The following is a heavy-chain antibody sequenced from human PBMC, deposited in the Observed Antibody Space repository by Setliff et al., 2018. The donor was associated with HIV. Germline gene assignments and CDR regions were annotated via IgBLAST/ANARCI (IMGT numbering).Heavy chain of an antibody. Sequence: ASVKVSCKASGYTFTGYYIHWVRQASGQGLEWMGGITPVIGRPNYAQKFHGRITITADRSTNTAYMELTSLTSDDTAVYYCARGRSEIRGIIYRSLDWFDPWGQGTLVTVSS. J-gene: IGHJ5*02. V-gene: IGHV1-2*02. CDR1: GYTFTGYY. CDR2: ITPVIGRP. CDR3: ARGRSEIRGIIYRSLDWFDP. D-gene: IGHD3-10*01.